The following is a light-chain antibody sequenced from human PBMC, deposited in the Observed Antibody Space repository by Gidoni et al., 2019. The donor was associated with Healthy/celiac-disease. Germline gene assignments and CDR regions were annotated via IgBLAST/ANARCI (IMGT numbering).Light chain of an antibody. V-gene: IGLV3-1*01. J-gene: IGLJ1*01. CDR3: QAWDSSTEV. CDR2: QDS. Sequence: YELTQPPSVSVSPGQTASITCSGDKLGDKYACWYQQKPGQSPVLVIYQDSKRPSGTPERFSGSNSGNTATLTISGTQAMDEADYYCQAWDSSTEVFGTGTKVTVL. CDR1: KLGDKY.